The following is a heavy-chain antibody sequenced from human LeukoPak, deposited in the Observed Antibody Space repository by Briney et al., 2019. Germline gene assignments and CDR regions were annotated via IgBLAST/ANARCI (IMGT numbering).Heavy chain of an antibody. CDR2: IYYSGST. CDR3: ARHPSTGWPYYFDS. CDR1: SGSISSKSDY. V-gene: IGHV4-39*01. Sequence: ASETLSLTCTVSSGSISSKSDYWGWIRQTPGKGLEWIGSIYYSGSTYYNPSLNSRVTISIDTSRNHFSLKLSSVTAADTAVYYCARHPSTGWPYYFDSWGQGTLATVSS. D-gene: IGHD6-19*01. J-gene: IGHJ4*02.